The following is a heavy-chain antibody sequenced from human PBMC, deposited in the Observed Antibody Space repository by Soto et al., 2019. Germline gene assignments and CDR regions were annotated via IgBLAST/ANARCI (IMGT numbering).Heavy chain of an antibody. CDR1: GYTFTGYY. J-gene: IGHJ4*02. Sequence: GASVKASCKASGYTFTGYYMHWVRQAPGQGLEWMGWINPNSGGTNYAQKFQGRVTMTRDTSISTAYMELSRLRSDDTAVYYCARDSSDFMGSGSYVGWGQGTLVTVSS. CDR3: ARDSSDFMGSGSYVG. CDR2: INPNSGGT. V-gene: IGHV1-2*02. D-gene: IGHD3-10*01.